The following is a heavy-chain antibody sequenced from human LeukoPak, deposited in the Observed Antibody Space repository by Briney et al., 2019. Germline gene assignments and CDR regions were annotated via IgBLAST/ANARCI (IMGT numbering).Heavy chain of an antibody. V-gene: IGHV4-38-2*02. CDR2: LYHSGST. CDR1: GYSISSGYY. Sequence: SETLSLTCTVSGYSISSGYYWGWIRQPPGKGLEWIGSLYHSGSTYYNPSLKSRVTISVDTSKNQFSLKLSSVTAADTAVYYCARGNALNVWGQGTTVTVSS. CDR3: ARGNALNV. J-gene: IGHJ6*02.